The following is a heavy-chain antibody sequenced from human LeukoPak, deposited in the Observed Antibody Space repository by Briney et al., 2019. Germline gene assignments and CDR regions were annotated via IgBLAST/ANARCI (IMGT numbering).Heavy chain of an antibody. V-gene: IGHV4-4*09. CDR2: IYTSGST. J-gene: IGHJ4*02. D-gene: IGHD5-18*01. Sequence: GSLRLSCVASGFSFSDYWMSWVRQAPGKGLEWIGYIYTSGSTNYNPSLKSRVTISVDTSKNQCSLKLTSVTAADTAVYYCARRDSAMVFFDLWGQGTLVTVSS. CDR3: ARRDSAMVFFDL. CDR1: GFSFSDYW.